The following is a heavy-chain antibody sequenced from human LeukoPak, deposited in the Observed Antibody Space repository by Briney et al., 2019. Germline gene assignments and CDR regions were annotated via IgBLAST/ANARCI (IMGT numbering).Heavy chain of an antibody. J-gene: IGHJ4*02. CDR1: GFTFSSYE. V-gene: IGHV3-7*05. CDR3: ASLNGDIVVVPAANY. Sequence: PGGSLRLSCAASGFTFSSYEMNWVRQAPGKGLEWVANIKQDGSEKYYVDSVKGRFTISRDNANNSLYLQMNSLRAEDTAVYYCASLNGDIVVVPAANYWGQGTLVTVSS. CDR2: IKQDGSEK. D-gene: IGHD2-2*01.